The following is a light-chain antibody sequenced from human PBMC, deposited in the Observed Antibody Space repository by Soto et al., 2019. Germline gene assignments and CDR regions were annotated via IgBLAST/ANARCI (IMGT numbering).Light chain of an antibody. CDR3: CSYAPSSTFV. CDR1: SSDVGSFNL. Sequence: QSVLTQPASVSGSPGQSITISCTGTSSDVGSFNLVSWYQHHPGKAPKLMIHEGTKRPSGVSNRFSGSKSGNTASLTISGLQAEDEADYYCCSYAPSSTFVFGGGTQLTVL. CDR2: EGT. J-gene: IGLJ2*01. V-gene: IGLV2-23*03.